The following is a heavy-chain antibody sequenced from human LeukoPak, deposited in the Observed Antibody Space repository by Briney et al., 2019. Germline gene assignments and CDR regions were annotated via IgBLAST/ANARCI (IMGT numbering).Heavy chain of an antibody. CDR3: AQWSRYFDY. CDR2: ISGSGYST. J-gene: IGHJ4*02. V-gene: IGHV3-23*01. D-gene: IGHD1-26*01. CDR1: GFTFDNYA. Sequence: GGSLRLSCVASGFTFDNYAMTWVRQAPGKGLEWVSAISGSGYSTYYADSVKGRFTISRDNSKNTLYLQMNSLRAEDTALNFCAQWSRYFDYWGQGTLVTVSS.